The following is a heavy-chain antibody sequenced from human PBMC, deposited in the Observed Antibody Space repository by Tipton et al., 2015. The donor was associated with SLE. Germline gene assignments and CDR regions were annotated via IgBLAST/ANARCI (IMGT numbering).Heavy chain of an antibody. CDR1: GFTFSSYS. Sequence: SLRLSCAASGFTFSSYSMNWVRQAPGKGLEWVSYISSSSSTIYYADSVKGRFTISRDNAKNSLYLQMNSLRAEDTAVYYCAKDVDSGAFDIWGQGTMVTVSS. CDR3: AKDVDSGAFDI. D-gene: IGHD7-27*01. CDR2: ISSSSSTI. J-gene: IGHJ3*02. V-gene: IGHV3-48*01.